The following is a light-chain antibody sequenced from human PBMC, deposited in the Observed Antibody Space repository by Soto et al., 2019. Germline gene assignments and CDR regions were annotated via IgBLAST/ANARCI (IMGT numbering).Light chain of an antibody. CDR2: LGS. CDR3: VQGQQTGGT. Sequence: DIVMTQSPLSLPVTPGEPASISCRSSQSLLHSNGYNYLDWYLQKPGQSPQLLIYLGSNRASGVPNRFSGIGAGTDFTLKISRVEAEDVGVYYCVQGQQTGGTFGPGTKVDIK. V-gene: IGKV2-28*01. CDR1: QSLLHSNGYNY. J-gene: IGKJ3*01.